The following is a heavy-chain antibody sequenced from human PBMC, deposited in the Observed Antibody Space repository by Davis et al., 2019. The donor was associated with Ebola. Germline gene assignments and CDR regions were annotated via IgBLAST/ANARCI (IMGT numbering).Heavy chain of an antibody. D-gene: IGHD1-26*01. CDR3: AREDIVGPSNTH. CDR1: GYTFTNYY. Sequence: AASVKVSCKASGYTFTNYYMHWVRQARGQGLEWMGWINTNTGNPTYAQAFTGRFVFSLDTSVTTAYLQISSLKAEDTAAYYCAREDIVGPSNTHWGQGTLVTVSS. V-gene: IGHV7-4-1*02. CDR2: INTNTGNP. J-gene: IGHJ4*02.